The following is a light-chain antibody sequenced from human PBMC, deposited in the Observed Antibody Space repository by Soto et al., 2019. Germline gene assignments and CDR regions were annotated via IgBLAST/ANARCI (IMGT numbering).Light chain of an antibody. CDR3: LQKGSSPPCT. V-gene: IGKV3-20*01. Sequence: EIVLTQSPGTLSLSPGERATLSCRASQSVSSSYLAWYQQKPGQAPRLLIYGASSRATGIPDRFSGSGSGTNSTLTISGLEREGCAVYYCLQKGSSPPCTFVGGTKGQIK. CDR1: QSVSSSY. CDR2: GAS. J-gene: IGKJ4*01.